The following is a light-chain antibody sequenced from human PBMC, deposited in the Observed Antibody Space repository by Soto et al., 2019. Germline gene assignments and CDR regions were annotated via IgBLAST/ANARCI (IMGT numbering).Light chain of an antibody. Sequence: EIVLTQSPATLSLSPGERATLSCRASQSVSSYLAWYQQKPGQAPRLLIYDASNRATGIPARFSGSGSGTDFTLTISSLEPEDFAVYYCQQYDTSPRTFGQGTKVEFK. J-gene: IGKJ1*01. CDR2: DAS. V-gene: IGKV3-11*01. CDR3: QQYDTSPRT. CDR1: QSVSSY.